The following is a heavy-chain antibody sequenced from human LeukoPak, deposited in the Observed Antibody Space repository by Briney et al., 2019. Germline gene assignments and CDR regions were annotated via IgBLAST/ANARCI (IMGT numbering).Heavy chain of an antibody. D-gene: IGHD6-19*01. J-gene: IGHJ5*02. Sequence: ASVKVSCKASGYTFTGYYIHWVRQAPGQGLEWVGWINPNSGGTKYAQKFQDRVTMTRDTSISTAYMGLSRLRSDDTAVYYCAKGRVVAGSKSLTYHWLDPWGQGTLVTVSS. CDR3: AKGRVVAGSKSLTYHWLDP. CDR1: GYTFTGYY. CDR2: INPNSGGT. V-gene: IGHV1-2*02.